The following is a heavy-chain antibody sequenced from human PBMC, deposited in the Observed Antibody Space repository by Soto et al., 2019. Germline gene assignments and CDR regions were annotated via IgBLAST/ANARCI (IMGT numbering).Heavy chain of an antibody. CDR1: GFTFSSYA. CDR2: ISGSGCST. CDR3: AIPGYSSGWYPFDY. V-gene: IGHV3-23*01. Sequence: EVQLLESGGGLVQPGGSLRLSCAASGFTFSSYAMSWVRQAPGKGLEWVSAISGSGCSTYYADSVKGRFTISRDNSKNPLYLQMNSLRAEDTAVYYCAIPGYSSGWYPFDYWGQGTLVTASS. D-gene: IGHD6-19*01. J-gene: IGHJ4*02.